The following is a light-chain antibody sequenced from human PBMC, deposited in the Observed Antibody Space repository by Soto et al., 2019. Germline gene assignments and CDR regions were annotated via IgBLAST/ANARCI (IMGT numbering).Light chain of an antibody. V-gene: IGKV1-6*02. Sequence: AIQMTQSPSSLSASAGDRVTITCRASQGIRDDLAWFQQKPGKAPKLLIYAASSLESGVPSRFSGSGSGTACTLTISSLHPEDFATYSCLQDGSLPLTFGGGTKVEIK. CDR2: AAS. J-gene: IGKJ4*01. CDR3: LQDGSLPLT. CDR1: QGIRDD.